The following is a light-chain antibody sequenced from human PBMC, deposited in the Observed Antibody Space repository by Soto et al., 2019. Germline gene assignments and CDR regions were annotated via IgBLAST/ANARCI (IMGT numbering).Light chain of an antibody. V-gene: IGKV1-27*01. Sequence: DIKMTQSPSSLSASVGDRVTITCRASQGIRDYLAWYQQKPGKVPKLLIYAASTVHSGAPSRFSGSGSGTDFTLTISGLQPEDVATYYCQKYNSAPFTLGPGTKVDIK. CDR3: QKYNSAPFT. CDR1: QGIRDY. J-gene: IGKJ3*01. CDR2: AAS.